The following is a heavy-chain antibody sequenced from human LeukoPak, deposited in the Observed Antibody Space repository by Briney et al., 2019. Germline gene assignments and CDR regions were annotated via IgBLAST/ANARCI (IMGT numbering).Heavy chain of an antibody. V-gene: IGHV4-31*03. CDR2: IYYSGST. D-gene: IGHD5-24*01. CDR3: ARDHGATMSFDY. CDR1: GGSISSGGYY. Sequence: SETLSLTCTVSGGSISSGGYYWSWIRQHPGKGLEWIGYIYYSGSTYYNPSLKSRVTISVDTSKNQFSLKLSSVTAADTAVYYCARDHGATMSFDYWSEGTLVTVSS. J-gene: IGHJ4*02.